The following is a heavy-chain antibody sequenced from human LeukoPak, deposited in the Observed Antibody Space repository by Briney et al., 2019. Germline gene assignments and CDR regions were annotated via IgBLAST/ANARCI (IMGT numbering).Heavy chain of an antibody. CDR1: GFTFSSYW. CDR3: AQDVRIEEVPLLGPGF. CDR2: INSDGSST. Sequence: GGSLRLSCAASGFTFSSYWMHWVRQALGKGLVWVSRINSDGSSTSYADSVKGRFTISRDNAKNTVYLQMNSLRSEDTGVYFCAQDVRIEEVPLLGPGFWGQGTLVTVSS. V-gene: IGHV3-74*01. J-gene: IGHJ4*02. D-gene: IGHD1-14*01.